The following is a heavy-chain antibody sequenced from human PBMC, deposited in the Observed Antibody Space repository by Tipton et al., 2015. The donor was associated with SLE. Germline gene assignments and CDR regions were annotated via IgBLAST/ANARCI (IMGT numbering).Heavy chain of an antibody. CDR3: ATQADNWFDP. J-gene: IGHJ5*02. Sequence: TLSPTCSVFGGSINSGTYYWGWIRQPPGKGLEWIGSVYYNGQAYYNTSLKSRVSISIASSKNQFALTLTSVTAADTAVYYCATQADNWFDPWGPGTLVTVSS. CDR2: VYYNGQA. CDR1: GGSINSGTYY. V-gene: IGHV4-39*01.